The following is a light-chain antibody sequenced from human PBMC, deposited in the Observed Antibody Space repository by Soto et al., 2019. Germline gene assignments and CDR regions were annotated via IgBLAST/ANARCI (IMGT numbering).Light chain of an antibody. J-gene: IGKJ4*01. V-gene: IGKV1-39*01. CDR2: TAS. CDR1: QSISRT. CDR3: QQSHRRPLS. Sequence: IQMPQSPSSLSASVGDRVTITCRARQSISRTLNWYQQKPGKAPELLIYTASNLQSGVPARFSGSGSGTEFALTSSSLQPEESAGYDCQQSHRRPLSFGGGTKGEFK.